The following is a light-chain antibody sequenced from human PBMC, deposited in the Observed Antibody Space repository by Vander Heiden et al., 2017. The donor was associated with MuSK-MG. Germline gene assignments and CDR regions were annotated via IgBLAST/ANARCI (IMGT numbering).Light chain of an antibody. CDR1: QSLLHSNGYNY. CDR3: MQARQLWT. CDR2: LGS. J-gene: IGKJ1*01. V-gene: IGKV2-28*01. Sequence: DIVMTQSPLSLPVSPGEPASISCRSSQSLLHSNGYNYLDWYLQKPGQSPQLLIYLGSNRASGVPDRFSGSGTGTDFTLKISRVEAEDVGVYYCMQARQLWTFGQGTKVEIK.